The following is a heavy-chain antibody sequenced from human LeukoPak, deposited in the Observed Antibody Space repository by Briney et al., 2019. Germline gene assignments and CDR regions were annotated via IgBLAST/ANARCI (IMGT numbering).Heavy chain of an antibody. J-gene: IGHJ5*02. D-gene: IGHD5-18*01. CDR2: INSDGSST. V-gene: IGHV3-74*01. Sequence: GGSLRLSCAASGFTFSSYWMHWVRQAPGKGLVWVSRINSDGSSTSYADSVKGRFTISRDNAKNSLYLQMNSLRAEDTAVYYCARGGSDYGYQLQVDWFDPWGQGTLVTVSS. CDR1: GFTFSSYW. CDR3: ARGGSDYGYQLQVDWFDP.